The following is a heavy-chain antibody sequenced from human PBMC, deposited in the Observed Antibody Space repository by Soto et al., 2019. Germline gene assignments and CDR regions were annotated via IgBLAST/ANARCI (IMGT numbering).Heavy chain of an antibody. J-gene: IGHJ6*02. D-gene: IGHD1-1*01. CDR2: INHSGST. V-gene: IGHV4-34*01. Sequence: QVQLQQWGAGLLKPSETLSLTCAVYGGSFSGYYWSWIRQPPGKGLEWIGEINHSGSTNYNPSLKSRVTISVDTSKNQFSLKLSSVTAADTAVYYCARRKGIGSKTTRGMDVWGQGTTVTVSS. CDR1: GGSFSGYY. CDR3: ARRKGIGSKTTRGMDV.